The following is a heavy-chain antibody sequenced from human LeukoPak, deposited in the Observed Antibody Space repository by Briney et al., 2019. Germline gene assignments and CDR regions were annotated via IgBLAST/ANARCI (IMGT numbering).Heavy chain of an antibody. Sequence: PGGSLRLSCAASGFIFSDYTMSWVRQAPGKGLEWVSSISSSSGYIFYADSVKGRFTISRDNAKNTLYLQMNSLRAEDTAVFYCARAGHYHDSNGYPFSYYFDHWGQGTLVTVSS. D-gene: IGHD3-22*01. CDR1: GFIFSDYT. CDR3: ARAGHYHDSNGYPFSYYFDH. J-gene: IGHJ4*02. CDR2: ISSSSGYI. V-gene: IGHV3-21*06.